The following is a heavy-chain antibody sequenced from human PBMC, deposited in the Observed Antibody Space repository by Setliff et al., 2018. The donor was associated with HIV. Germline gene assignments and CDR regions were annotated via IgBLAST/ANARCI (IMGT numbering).Heavy chain of an antibody. CDR3: ARDPGGIVATIPDY. V-gene: IGHV4-38-2*02. CDR1: GYSISSGYY. J-gene: IGHJ4*02. CDR2: IYHSGST. D-gene: IGHD5-12*01. Sequence: SETLSLTCAVSGYSISSGYYWGRIRQPPGKGLEWIGSIYHSGSTYYNPSLKSRVTISVDTSKNQFSLKLSSVTAADTAVYYCARDPGGIVATIPDYWGQGTLVTVSS.